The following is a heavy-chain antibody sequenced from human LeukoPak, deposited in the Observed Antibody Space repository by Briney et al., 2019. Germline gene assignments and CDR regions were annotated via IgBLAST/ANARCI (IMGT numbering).Heavy chain of an antibody. CDR1: GYTFTSYG. CDR2: ISAYNGGT. Sequence: ASVKVSCKASGYTFTSYGITWVRQAPGQGLEWMGWISAYNGGTNYALKFQGRVTMTRDTSTSTVYMELSSLRSEDTAVYYCARDRLLGVVVAAGSSWFDPWGQGTLVTVSS. D-gene: IGHD2-15*01. CDR3: ARDRLLGVVVAAGSSWFDP. V-gene: IGHV1-18*01. J-gene: IGHJ5*02.